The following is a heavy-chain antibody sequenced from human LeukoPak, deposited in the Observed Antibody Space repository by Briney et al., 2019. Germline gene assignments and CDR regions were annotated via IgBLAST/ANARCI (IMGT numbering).Heavy chain of an antibody. D-gene: IGHD3-22*01. V-gene: IGHV4-59*01. CDR1: GGSSSSNY. CDR3: ARFSDHSSGYYLTFDY. CDR2: IYYSGST. Sequence: SETLSLTCTVSGGSSSSNYWSWIRQPPGKGLEWIGYIYYSGSTNYNPSLKSRVTISVDTSKNQFSLKLSSVTAADTAVYYCARFSDHSSGYYLTFDYWGQGTLVTVSS. J-gene: IGHJ4*02.